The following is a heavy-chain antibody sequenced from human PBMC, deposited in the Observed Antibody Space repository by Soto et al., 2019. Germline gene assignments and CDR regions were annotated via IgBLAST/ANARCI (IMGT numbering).Heavy chain of an antibody. V-gene: IGHV3-21*01. J-gene: IGHJ4*02. CDR1: GITFSNYC. CDR2: IDSSGSHT. CDR3: AGTYDSLDY. Sequence: EVQMVESGGGLVKPGGSLRLSCAASGITFSNYCMNWVRQAPGKGLEWVSSIDSSGSHTFYADSVKGRFNISRDNAINSLYLKMNSLRAEDTAVYHCAGTYDSLDYWGQGTLVTVSS. D-gene: IGHD3-22*01.